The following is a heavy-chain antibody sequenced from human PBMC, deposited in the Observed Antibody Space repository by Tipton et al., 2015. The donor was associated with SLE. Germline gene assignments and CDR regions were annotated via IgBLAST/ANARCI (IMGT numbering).Heavy chain of an antibody. Sequence: LVKPTETLSLTCAVYGGSVSGKYWDWIRQPPGKGLEWIGGINHSGSPNYNPSLKSRVTASVDTSKNQVSLKLSSVTAADTAVYYCARVHFIFAGMDVWGNGTTVTVSS. J-gene: IGHJ6*04. CDR3: ARVHFIFAGMDV. D-gene: IGHD3-3*01. CDR2: INHSGSP. V-gene: IGHV4-34*01. CDR1: GGSVSGKY.